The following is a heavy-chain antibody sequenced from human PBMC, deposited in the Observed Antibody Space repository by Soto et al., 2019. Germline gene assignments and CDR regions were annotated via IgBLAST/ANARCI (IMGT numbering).Heavy chain of an antibody. Sequence: ASVKVSCKASGYTFTGYYMHWVRQAPGQGLEWMGWINPNSGGTNYAQKFQGWVTMTRDTSISTAYMELSRLRSDDTAVYYCARHLGPPAGLWFGDPGFDYWGQGTLVTVYS. J-gene: IGHJ4*02. CDR3: ARHLGPPAGLWFGDPGFDY. D-gene: IGHD3-10*01. CDR2: INPNSGGT. V-gene: IGHV1-2*04. CDR1: GYTFTGYY.